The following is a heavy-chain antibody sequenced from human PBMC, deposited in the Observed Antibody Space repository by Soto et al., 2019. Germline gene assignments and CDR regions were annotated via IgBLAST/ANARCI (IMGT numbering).Heavy chain of an antibody. D-gene: IGHD3-22*01. CDR1: GFTFSSYA. CDR2: ISGSGGST. V-gene: IGHV3-23*01. Sequence: GGSLRLSCAASGFTFSSYAMSWVRQAPGKGLEWVSAISGSGGSTYYADSVKGRFTISRDNSKNTLYLQMNSLRAEDTAVYYCAKDPHYYDSSGYLRWGQGTLVTVSS. J-gene: IGHJ4*02. CDR3: AKDPHYYDSSGYLR.